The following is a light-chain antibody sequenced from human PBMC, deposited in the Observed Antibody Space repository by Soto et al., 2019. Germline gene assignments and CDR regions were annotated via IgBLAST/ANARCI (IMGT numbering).Light chain of an antibody. Sequence: DIQMTQSPSTLSASVGDRVTITCRASQSISSWLAWYQQKPGKAPKLLIYDASSLESGVPSRFSSSGSGTEFTLTISSLQPDDFATYYCQQYTSYSGTFGQGTKVEIK. V-gene: IGKV1-5*01. J-gene: IGKJ1*01. CDR2: DAS. CDR3: QQYTSYSGT. CDR1: QSISSW.